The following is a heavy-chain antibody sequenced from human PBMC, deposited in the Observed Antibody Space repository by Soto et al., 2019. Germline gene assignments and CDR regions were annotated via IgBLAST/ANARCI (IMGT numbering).Heavy chain of an antibody. V-gene: IGHV4-61*01. CDR1: GGSVSRSSNY. CDR3: GRKITRGIWQY. CDR2: ISYNGNT. Sequence: SEPLSLTCSFSGGSVSRSSNYLSWIRQSPGKGLEWIGYISYNGNTNYNPSLKSRVTISLDKSKNQFSLKLSSVTAADTAVYYGGRKITRGIWQYWGQGTQDPVS. J-gene: IGHJ4*02. D-gene: IGHD3-10*01.